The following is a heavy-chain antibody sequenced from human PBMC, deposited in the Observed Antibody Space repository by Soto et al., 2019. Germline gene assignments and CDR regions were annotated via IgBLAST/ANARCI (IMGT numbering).Heavy chain of an antibody. CDR2: IYYSGST. V-gene: IGHV4-39*01. CDR1: GGSISSSSYY. D-gene: IGHD3-10*01. CDR3: ARRGITMVRGVPLDY. J-gene: IGHJ4*02. Sequence: QLQLQESGPGLVKPSETLSLTCTVSGGSISSSSYYWGWIRQPPGKGLEWIGSIYYSGSTYYNPSLKSRVTISVDTSKNQFSLKLSSVTAADTAVYYGARRGITMVRGVPLDYWGQGTLVTVSS.